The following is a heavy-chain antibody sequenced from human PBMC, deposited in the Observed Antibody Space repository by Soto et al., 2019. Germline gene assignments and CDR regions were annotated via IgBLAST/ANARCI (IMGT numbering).Heavy chain of an antibody. CDR1: GGSISSSDYY. D-gene: IGHD6-13*01. CDR2: IYYSGSI. V-gene: IGHV4-39*01. Sequence: PSETLSLTCTVSGGSISSSDYYWAWIRRPPGKGLEWLATIYYSGSIYYSPSLKSRATISVDTSKNQISLNLSSVTAADTALYYCARHRNNRGSWYWVDPWGQGTLATVSS. J-gene: IGHJ5*02. CDR3: ARHRNNRGSWYWVDP.